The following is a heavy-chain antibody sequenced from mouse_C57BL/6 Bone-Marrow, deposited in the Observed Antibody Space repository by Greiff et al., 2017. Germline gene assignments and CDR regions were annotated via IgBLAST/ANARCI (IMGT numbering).Heavy chain of an antibody. Sequence: QVQLKESGAELARPGASVKLSCKASGYTFTSYGISWVKQRTGQGLEWIGEIYPRSGSSYYNEKFKGKATLTADKSSSTAYMELRSLTSEDAAVYFCALLLFAYWGQGTLVTVSA. J-gene: IGHJ3*01. D-gene: IGHD1-1*01. V-gene: IGHV1-81*01. CDR1: GYTFTSYG. CDR2: IYPRSGSS. CDR3: ALLLFAY.